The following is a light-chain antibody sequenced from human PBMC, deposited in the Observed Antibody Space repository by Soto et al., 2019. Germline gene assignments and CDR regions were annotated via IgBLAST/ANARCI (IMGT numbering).Light chain of an antibody. V-gene: IGKV3-15*01. CDR2: DAS. CDR1: QSVSSN. J-gene: IGKJ2*01. CDR3: EQYNNCSPYT. Sequence: EIVMTQSPATLSVSPGERATLSCRASQSVSSNLAWYQQKPGQAPRLLLYDASTRATGVPARFSGSGSGTECSPIISSLQSEDFAVYYCEQYNNCSPYTFGQGTKLEIK.